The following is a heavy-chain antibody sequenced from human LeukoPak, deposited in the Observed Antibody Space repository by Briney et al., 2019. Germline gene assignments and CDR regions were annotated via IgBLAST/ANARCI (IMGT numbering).Heavy chain of an antibody. CDR2: INHSGST. V-gene: IGHV4-34*01. CDR1: GGSFSGYY. Sequence: SETLSLTCAVYGGSFSGYYWSWIRQPPGKGLEWIGEINHSGSTNYNPSLKSRVTISVDTSKNQFSLKLSSVTAADTAVYYCARGHRSGGYYIGYYYYGMDVWGKGTTVTVSS. J-gene: IGHJ6*04. D-gene: IGHD3-10*01. CDR3: ARGHRSGGYYIGYYYYGMDV.